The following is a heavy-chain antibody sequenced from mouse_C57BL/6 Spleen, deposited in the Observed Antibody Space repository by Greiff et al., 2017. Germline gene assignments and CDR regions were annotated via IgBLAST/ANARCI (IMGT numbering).Heavy chain of an antibody. CDR3: ARGVGRDYLDY. CDR1: GYTFTSYG. CDR2: IDPGSGST. J-gene: IGHJ2*01. Sequence: QVQLKQSGAELVKPGASVKMSCKASGYTFTSYGITWVKQRPGQGLEWIGDIDPGSGSTNYNETFKSKATMTVDTSSSTAYVQLSSLASEDSAVYDCARGVGRDYLDYWGKGTTLTVSS. D-gene: IGHD4-1*01. V-gene: IGHV1-55*01.